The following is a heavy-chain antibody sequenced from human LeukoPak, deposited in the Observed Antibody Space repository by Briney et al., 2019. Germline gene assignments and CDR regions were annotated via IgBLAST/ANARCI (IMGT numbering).Heavy chain of an antibody. CDR2: ISTYNGNT. Sequence: ASVKVSCKASGYSFVLYGISWVRQAPGQGPEWMGWISTYNGNTNSAQWLQGRVTMTTDTSTSTAYMELRSLRSDDTAVYYCARHRLHRLYYDSSGYYHDAFDIWGQGTMVTVSS. CDR1: GYSFVLYG. J-gene: IGHJ3*02. CDR3: ARHRLHRLYYDSSGYYHDAFDI. D-gene: IGHD3-22*01. V-gene: IGHV1-18*01.